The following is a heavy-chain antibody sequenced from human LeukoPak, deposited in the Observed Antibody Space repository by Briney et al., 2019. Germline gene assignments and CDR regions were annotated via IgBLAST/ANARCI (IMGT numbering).Heavy chain of an antibody. CDR1: GGSISSSSYY. CDR3: ARHRITFGGVITYYFDY. Sequence: SETLSLTCTVSGGSISSSSYYWGWIRQPPGKGLEWIASIHYSGSTYYNPSLKSRVTISVDTSKNQFSLKLSSVTAADTAVYYCARHRITFGGVITYYFDYWGQGTLVTVSS. V-gene: IGHV4-39*01. CDR2: IHYSGST. J-gene: IGHJ4*02. D-gene: IGHD3-16*02.